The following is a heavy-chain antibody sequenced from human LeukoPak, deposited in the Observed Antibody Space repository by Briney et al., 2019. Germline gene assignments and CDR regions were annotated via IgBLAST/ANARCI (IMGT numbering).Heavy chain of an antibody. D-gene: IGHD6-19*01. CDR1: GYTFNIHG. J-gene: IGHJ4*02. Sequence: ASVKVSCKASGYTFNIHGVSWVRQAPGQGLEWMGWISAYNGDTKYAQKFQGRVTMTTDTSTSTAYMELRGLRSDDTAVYYCARDPSNTSGWSPYFDYWGQGTLVTVSS. CDR3: ARDPSNTSGWSPYFDY. CDR2: ISAYNGDT. V-gene: IGHV1-18*01.